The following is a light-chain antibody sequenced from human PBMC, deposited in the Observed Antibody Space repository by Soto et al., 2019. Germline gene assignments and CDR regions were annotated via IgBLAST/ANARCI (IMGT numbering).Light chain of an antibody. J-gene: IGKJ1*01. CDR3: QQYGSSPQT. CDR1: QSFSRSY. V-gene: IGKV3-20*01. Sequence: EIVLTQSPGTLSLSPGERATLSCRASQSFSRSYLAWYQQKAGQAPRLLIYGGSSRATGIPDRFSGSGSGTDFTLTISRLEPEDFAVYYCQQYGSSPQTFGQGTKVEIK. CDR2: GGS.